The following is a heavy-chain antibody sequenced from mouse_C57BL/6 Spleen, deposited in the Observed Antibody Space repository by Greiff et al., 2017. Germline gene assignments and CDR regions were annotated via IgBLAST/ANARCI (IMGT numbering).Heavy chain of an antibody. J-gene: IGHJ3*01. V-gene: IGHV1-80*01. Sequence: QVQLQQSGAELVKPGASVKISCKASGYAFSSYWMNWVKQRPGKGLEWIGQIYPGDGDTNYNGKFKGKATLTADKASSTSYMQLSSLTSEDSAVYFCARSGDYDGFAYWGQGTLVTVSA. CDR1: GYAFSSYW. CDR2: IYPGDGDT. CDR3: ARSGDYDGFAY. D-gene: IGHD2-4*01.